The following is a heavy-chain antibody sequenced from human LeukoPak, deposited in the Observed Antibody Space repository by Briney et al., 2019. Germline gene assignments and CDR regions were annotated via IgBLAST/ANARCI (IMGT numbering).Heavy chain of an antibody. J-gene: IGHJ6*03. Sequence: SSVKVSCKASGGTFTSSAISWVRQAPGQGLEWMGGIIPIFGTANYAQKFQGRVTITTDESTSTAYMELSSLRSEDTAVYYCARNPNYYYYYMDVWGKGTTVTVSS. CDR1: GGTFTSSA. CDR3: ARNPNYYYYYMDV. CDR2: IIPIFGTA. V-gene: IGHV1-69*05.